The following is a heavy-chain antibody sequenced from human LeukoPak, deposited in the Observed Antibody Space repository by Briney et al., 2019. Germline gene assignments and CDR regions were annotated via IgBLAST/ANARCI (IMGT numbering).Heavy chain of an antibody. J-gene: IGHJ4*02. CDR1: GFTFSSCA. V-gene: IGHV3-23*01. D-gene: IGHD6-13*01. Sequence: PGGSLRLSCAASGFTFSSCAMSWVRQAPGKGLEWVSLISGSGDSRYYADSVKGRFTISRDNSKNTLYLQMNYLRAEDTALYYCAKNIAAPTTPFDYWGQGTLVTVSS. CDR3: AKNIAAPTTPFDY. CDR2: ISGSGDSR.